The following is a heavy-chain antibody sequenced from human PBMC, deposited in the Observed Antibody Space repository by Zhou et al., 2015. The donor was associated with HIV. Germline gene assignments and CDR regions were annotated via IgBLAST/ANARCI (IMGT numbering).Heavy chain of an antibody. CDR3: ARRPPDPMVRGVIGMGARRDAFDI. Sequence: QVQLVQSGAEVKKPGSSVKVSCKASGGTFSSYAISWVRQAPGQGLEWMGGIIPIFGTANYAQKFQGRVTITADESTSTAYMELSSLRSEDTAVYYCARRPPDPMVRGVIGMGARRDAFDIWGQGTMVTVSS. CDR1: GGTFSSYA. V-gene: IGHV1-69*01. D-gene: IGHD3-10*01. CDR2: IIPIFGTA. J-gene: IGHJ3*02.